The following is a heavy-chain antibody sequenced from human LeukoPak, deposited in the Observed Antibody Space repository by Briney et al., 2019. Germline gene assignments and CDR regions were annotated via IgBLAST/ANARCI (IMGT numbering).Heavy chain of an antibody. D-gene: IGHD4-23*01. CDR1: GGSISAYY. CDR3: ARAGGGNKPFDY. J-gene: IGHJ4*02. CDR2: VSYSGNT. Sequence: SETLSLTCGVSGGSISAYYWSWIRQPPGKGLEWIGYVSYSGNTNYNPSLKSRVGISVDTSMNQFSLKLTSVTAADTAVYSCARAGGGNKPFDYWGQGTLVTVSS. V-gene: IGHV4-59*01.